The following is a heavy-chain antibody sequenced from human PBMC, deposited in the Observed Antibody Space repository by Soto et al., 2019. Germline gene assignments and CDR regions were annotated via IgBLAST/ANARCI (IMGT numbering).Heavy chain of an antibody. CDR2: IYYSGGT. CDR1: GGSISSYY. CDR3: AISDPVTTFDY. Sequence: PSETLSLTCTVSGGSISSYYWSWIRQPPGKGLEWIGYIYYSGGTNYNPSLKSRVTISVDTSKNQFSLKLSSVTAADTAVYYCAISDPVTTFDYWGQGTLVTVSS. J-gene: IGHJ4*02. D-gene: IGHD4-4*01. V-gene: IGHV4-59*01.